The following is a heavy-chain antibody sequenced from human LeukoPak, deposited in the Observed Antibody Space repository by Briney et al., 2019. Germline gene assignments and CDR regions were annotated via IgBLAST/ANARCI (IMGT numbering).Heavy chain of an antibody. V-gene: IGHV3-53*01. CDR2: IYSGGST. J-gene: IGHJ4*02. CDR1: GFTVSSNY. CDR3: ARIGVVQLWLYFDY. Sequence: PGGSLRLSCAASGFTVSSNYMSWVRQAPGKGLEWDSVIYSGGSTYYADSAKGRFTISRDNSKNTLYLQMNSLRAEDTAVYYCARIGVVQLWLYFDYWGQGTLVTVSS. D-gene: IGHD5-18*01.